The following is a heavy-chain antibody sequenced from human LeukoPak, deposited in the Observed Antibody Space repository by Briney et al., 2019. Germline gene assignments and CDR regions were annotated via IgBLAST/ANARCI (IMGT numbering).Heavy chain of an antibody. V-gene: IGHV3-30*04. CDR2: ISYDGSNK. CDR3: ARDIGAFDP. CDR1: GFTFSSYA. Sequence: GRSLRLSCAASGFTFSSYAMRWVRQAPGKGLEWVAVISYDGSNKYYADSVKGRFTISRDNSKNTLYLQMNSLRAEDTAVYYCARDIGAFDPWGQGTLVTVSS. J-gene: IGHJ5*02. D-gene: IGHD1-26*01.